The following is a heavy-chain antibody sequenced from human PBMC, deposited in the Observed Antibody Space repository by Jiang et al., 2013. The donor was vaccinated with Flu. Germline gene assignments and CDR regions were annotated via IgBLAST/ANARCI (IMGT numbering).Heavy chain of an antibody. D-gene: IGHD6-19*01. CDR1: GGSISSSSYY. Sequence: GSGLVKPSETLSLTCTVSGGSISSSSYYWGWIRQPPGKGLEWIGSIYYSGSTYYNPSLKSRVTISVDTSKNQFSLKLSSVTAADTAVYYCASELPGIAVAGPNEHNWFDPWGQGTLVTVSS. V-gene: IGHV4-39*01. CDR3: ASELPGIAVAGPNEHNWFDP. CDR2: IYYSGST. J-gene: IGHJ5*02.